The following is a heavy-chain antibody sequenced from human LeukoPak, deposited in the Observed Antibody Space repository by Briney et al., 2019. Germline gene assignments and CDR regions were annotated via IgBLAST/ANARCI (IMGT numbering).Heavy chain of an antibody. V-gene: IGHV1-46*01. CDR3: ARLFGCGGDCYYFDY. Sequence: ASVKVSCKASGYTFTSYYMHWVRQAPGQGLEWMGIINPSGGSTSYAQKFQGRVTITADESTSTAYMELSSLRSEDTAVYYCARLFGCGGDCYYFDYWGQGTLVTVSS. D-gene: IGHD2-21*02. J-gene: IGHJ4*02. CDR1: GYTFTSYY. CDR2: INPSGGST.